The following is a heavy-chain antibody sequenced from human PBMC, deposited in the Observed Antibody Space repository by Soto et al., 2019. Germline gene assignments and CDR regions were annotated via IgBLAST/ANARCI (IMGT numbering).Heavy chain of an antibody. CDR3: ARDQGSYYYYYGMRV. Sequence: SEALSLTSTVSGGSRSSYYWSWIRQAPGKGLEGTGYIYYSWSTNYDPSLKSRVTISVDTSKHQPSLKLSSVTAADTAVYSCARDQGSYYYYYGMRVWGQGPTFTVSS. CDR1: GGSRSSYY. V-gene: IGHV4-59*01. J-gene: IGHJ6*02. CDR2: IYYSWST.